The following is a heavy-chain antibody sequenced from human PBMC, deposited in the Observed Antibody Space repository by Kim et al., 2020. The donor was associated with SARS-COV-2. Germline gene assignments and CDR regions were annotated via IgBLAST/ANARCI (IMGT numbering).Heavy chain of an antibody. CDR1: GYTFTSYA. CDR2: INTNTGNP. V-gene: IGHV7-4-1*02. D-gene: IGHD6-13*01. J-gene: IGHJ6*03. CDR3: ARDWDSGSWSGPFYYYYYMDV. Sequence: ASVKVSCKASGYTFTSYAMNWVRQAPGQGLEWMGWINTNTGNPMYAQGFTGRFVFSLDTSVSTAYLQISSLKAEDTAVYYCARDWDSGSWSGPFYYYYYMDVWGTGTTVTVSS.